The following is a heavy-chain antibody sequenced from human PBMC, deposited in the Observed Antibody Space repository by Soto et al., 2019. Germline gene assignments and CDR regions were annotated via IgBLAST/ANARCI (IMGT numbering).Heavy chain of an antibody. V-gene: IGHV1-2*02. Sequence: ASVKVSCKASGYTFTGYYMHWVRQAPGQGLERMGWINPNSGGTNYAQKFQGRVTMTRDTSISTAYMELSRLRSDDTAVYYCAREEYLWFGELFSNWFDAWGQGTLVTVSS. CDR3: AREEYLWFGELFSNWFDA. CDR2: INPNSGGT. D-gene: IGHD3-10*01. CDR1: GYTFTGYY. J-gene: IGHJ5*02.